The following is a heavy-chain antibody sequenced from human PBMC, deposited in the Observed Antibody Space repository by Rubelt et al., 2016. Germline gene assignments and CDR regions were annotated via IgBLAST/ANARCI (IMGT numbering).Heavy chain of an antibody. Sequence: EVQLVESGGGLVQPGGSLRLSCAASGFTVSSNYMSWVRLAPGKGLAGGSVIYGGCSTYYADSVKCRVTISRDNAKNTLYLQMNSLRAEDTAVYYCARNWGFDYWGQGTLVTVSS. D-gene: IGHD7-27*01. V-gene: IGHV3-66*01. CDR2: IYGGCST. J-gene: IGHJ4*02. CDR1: GFTVSSNY. CDR3: ARNWGFDY.